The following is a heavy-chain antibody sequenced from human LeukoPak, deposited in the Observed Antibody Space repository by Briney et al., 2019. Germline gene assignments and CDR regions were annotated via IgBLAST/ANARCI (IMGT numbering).Heavy chain of an antibody. CDR1: GYTFTSYY. CDR3: ARRSITVADPFDY. D-gene: IGHD6-19*01. Sequence: GASVKVSCKASGYTFTSYYIHWVRQAPGQGLEWMGIIYPGGGSTSYAQKFQGRVTMTRDTSTSTVYMELSSLRSEDTAVYYCARRSITVADPFDYWGQGTLVTVSS. J-gene: IGHJ4*02. V-gene: IGHV1-46*01. CDR2: IYPGGGST.